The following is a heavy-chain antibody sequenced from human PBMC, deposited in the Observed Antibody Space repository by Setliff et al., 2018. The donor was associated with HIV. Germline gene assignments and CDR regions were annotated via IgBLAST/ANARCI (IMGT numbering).Heavy chain of an antibody. CDR2: ISYDGSNK. CDR3: ARGLYCGGDCDAFDI. D-gene: IGHD2-21*02. J-gene: IGHJ3*02. CDR1: GFTVSGSY. Sequence: PGGSLRLSCAASGFTVSGSYMSWVRQAPGKGLEWVAVISYDGSNKYYADSVKGRFTISRDNSKNTLYLQINSLRTEDTAMYYCARGLYCGGDCDAFDIWGQGTMVTVSS. V-gene: IGHV3-30*04.